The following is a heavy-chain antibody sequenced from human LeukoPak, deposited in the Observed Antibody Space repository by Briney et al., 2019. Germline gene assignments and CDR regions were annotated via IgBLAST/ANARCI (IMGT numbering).Heavy chain of an antibody. Sequence: PSETLSLTCAVYGGSFSGYYWSWIRQPPGKGLEWIGEINHRGSTNYNPSLKSRVTISVDTSKNQFSLKLSSVTAADTAVYYCARGLYQTYYYDYYRDLWGKGTTVTVSS. D-gene: IGHD2-2*01. CDR3: ARGLYQTYYYDYYRDL. J-gene: IGHJ6*03. CDR2: INHRGST. V-gene: IGHV4-34*01. CDR1: GGSFSGYY.